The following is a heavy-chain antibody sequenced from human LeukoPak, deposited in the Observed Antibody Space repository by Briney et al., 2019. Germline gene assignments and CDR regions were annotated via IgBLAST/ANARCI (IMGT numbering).Heavy chain of an antibody. V-gene: IGHV1-46*01. CDR3: ARDLGWRHYYYYGMDV. Sequence: ASVKVSCKASGYTFTSYYMHWVRQAPGQGLEWMGIINPSGGSTTYAQKFQGRVTMTRDTSTSTVYMELRSLRSDDTAVYYCARDLGWRHYYYYGMDVWGQGTTVTVSS. J-gene: IGHJ6*02. CDR2: INPSGGST. CDR1: GYTFTSYY. D-gene: IGHD2-15*01.